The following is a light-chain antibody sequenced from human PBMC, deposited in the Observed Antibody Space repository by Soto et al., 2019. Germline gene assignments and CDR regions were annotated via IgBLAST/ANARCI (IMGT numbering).Light chain of an antibody. V-gene: IGKV1-5*03. CDR3: QRSSIYPWT. J-gene: IGKJ1*01. CDR2: KAS. CDR1: QSISNW. Sequence: DIQMTQSPSTLSASVGDRVTITCRASQSISNWLAWYQQKPGKAPKLLMYKASSLESGVPPRFSGSGSGTEFTLTISSLQPDDFATYYCQRSSIYPWTFGHGTKVEIK.